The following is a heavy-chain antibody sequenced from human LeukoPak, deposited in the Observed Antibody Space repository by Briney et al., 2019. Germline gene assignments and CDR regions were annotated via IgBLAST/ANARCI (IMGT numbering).Heavy chain of an antibody. CDR3: ARDAVLLWFGELPYFDY. CDR2: INPNSGGT. V-gene: IGHV1-2*02. CDR1: GYTFTGYW. J-gene: IGHJ4*02. Sequence: GASVKVSCKAFGYTFTGYWMHWVRQAPGQGLEWMGWINPNSGGTNYAQKFQGRVTMTRDTSISTAYMELSRLRSDDTAVYYCARDAVLLWFGELPYFDYWGQGTLVTVSS. D-gene: IGHD3-10*01.